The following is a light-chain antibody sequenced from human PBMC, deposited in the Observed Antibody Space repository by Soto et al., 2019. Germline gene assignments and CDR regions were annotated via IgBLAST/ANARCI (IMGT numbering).Light chain of an antibody. CDR2: DTS. V-gene: IGKV1-33*01. CDR1: QDISNS. CDR3: QQYDNLPYT. J-gene: IGKJ2*01. Sequence: DIQMTQSPSSLSASVGNRVTITCQASQDISNSLNWFQQKPGKAPKLLIYDTSNLETGVPSRFSGSGSGTDFSFTISSLQPEDIATYYCQQYDNLPYTFGQGTNLEIK.